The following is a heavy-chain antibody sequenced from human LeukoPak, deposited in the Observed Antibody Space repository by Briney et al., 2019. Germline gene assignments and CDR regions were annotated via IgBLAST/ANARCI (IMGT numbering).Heavy chain of an antibody. J-gene: IGHJ6*03. D-gene: IGHD2-2*01. CDR2: IWYDGSNK. CDR1: GFTFSSYG. CDR3: ARGRPVYQLLSDYYYYYVDV. V-gene: IGHV3-33*01. Sequence: PGGSLRLSCAASGFTFSSYGMHWVRQAPGKGLEWVAVIWYDGSNKYYADSVKGRFTISRDNSKNTLYLQMNSLRAEDTAVYYCARGRPVYQLLSDYYYYYVDVWGKGTTVTVSS.